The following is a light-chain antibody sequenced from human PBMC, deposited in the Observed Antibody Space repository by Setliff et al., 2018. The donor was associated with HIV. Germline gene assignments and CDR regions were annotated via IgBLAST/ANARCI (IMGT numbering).Light chain of an antibody. CDR2: AAS. V-gene: IGKV1-39*01. CDR3: QQSYSTPFT. CDR1: ESISTY. J-gene: IGKJ3*01. Sequence: DIQMTQSPSSLSASVGDRVTITCRASESISTYLNWYQQKPGKAPKLLIYAASSLQSGVPSRFSGSGSGTDFTLTISSLQPEDFAAFYCQQSYSTPFTFGPGTKXDIK.